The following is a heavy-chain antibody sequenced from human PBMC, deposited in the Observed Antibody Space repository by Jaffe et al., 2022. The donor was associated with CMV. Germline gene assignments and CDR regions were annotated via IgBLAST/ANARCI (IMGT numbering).Heavy chain of an antibody. CDR1: GFTFSQYG. V-gene: IGHV3-33*08. D-gene: IGHD3-9*01. CDR3: ARDDWGNNYYFHYMDV. CDR2: IYYDGNRK. Sequence: QVQLVESGGGVVQPGRSLRLSCVASGFTFSQYGMHWVRQVPGKGLEWVAVIYYDGNRKYYIDSVRGRFTISRDNYRNTLYLQMNSLRAEDTGVYYCARDDWGNNYYFHYMDVWGKGTTVTVSS. J-gene: IGHJ6*03.